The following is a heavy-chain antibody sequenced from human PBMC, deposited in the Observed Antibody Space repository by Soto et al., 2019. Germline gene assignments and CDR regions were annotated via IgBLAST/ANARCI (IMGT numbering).Heavy chain of an antibody. CDR1: GGSISRGGYH. V-gene: IGHV4-31*03. CDR3: ARVLSDSSSFFDP. CDR2: IYYSGST. Sequence: PSGILSLPCTVSGGSISRGGYHWSWIRQHPGKGLEWIGYIYYSGSTYYNPSLKSRVTISVDTSKNQFSLKLSSVTAADTAVYSCARVLSDSSSFFDPWGPGTLVTVSS. J-gene: IGHJ5*02. D-gene: IGHD6-13*01.